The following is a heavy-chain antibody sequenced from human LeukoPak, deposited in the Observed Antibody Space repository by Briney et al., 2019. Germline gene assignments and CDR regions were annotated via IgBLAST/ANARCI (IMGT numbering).Heavy chain of an antibody. J-gene: IGHJ4*02. CDR3: ARQTGSGLFILP. Sequence: SETLSLTCTVSGVSISSSNSYWGWIRQPPGKGLEWIGSIYYSGNTYYNASLKSQVSISIDTAKSQFSLRLTSVTAADTAVYYCARQTGSGLFILPGGQGTLVTVSS. CDR1: GVSISSSNSY. V-gene: IGHV4-39*01. D-gene: IGHD3/OR15-3a*01. CDR2: IYYSGNT.